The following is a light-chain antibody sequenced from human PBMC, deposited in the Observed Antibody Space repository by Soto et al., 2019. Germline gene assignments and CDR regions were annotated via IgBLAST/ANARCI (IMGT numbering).Light chain of an antibody. J-gene: IGKJ2*02. Sequence: EIVMTQSPATLSESPGETATLSCRASQSVGSDLAWYQQTPGQAPRLLIYGASTRATGIPARFSGSGSGTEFTLTISSLQSEDFVVYYCHQYNDWPPGTFGQGTKLEIK. CDR2: GAS. V-gene: IGKV3-15*01. CDR3: HQYNDWPPGT. CDR1: QSVGSD.